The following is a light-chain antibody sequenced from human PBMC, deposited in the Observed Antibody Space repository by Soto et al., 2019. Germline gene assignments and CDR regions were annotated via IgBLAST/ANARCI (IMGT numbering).Light chain of an antibody. CDR3: CSYAGSDILI. CDR1: SSDVGGYNY. CDR2: DVT. V-gene: IGLV2-11*01. Sequence: QSALTQPRSVSGSPGLSVTISCTGTSSDVGGYNYVSWYQRHPGKAPKLIISDVTKRPSGVPDRFSGSKSGNTASLTISGLQAEDEADYDCCSYAGSDILIFGGGTKLTVL. J-gene: IGLJ2*01.